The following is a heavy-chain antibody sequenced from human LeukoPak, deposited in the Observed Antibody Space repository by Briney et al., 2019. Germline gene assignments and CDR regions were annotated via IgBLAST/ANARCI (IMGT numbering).Heavy chain of an antibody. J-gene: IGHJ4*02. D-gene: IGHD2-15*01. Sequence: SETLSLTCTVSGGSISSGDYYWGWIRQPPGKGLEWIGSIYYSGSTYYNPSLKSRVTISVDTSKNQFSLKLSSVTAADTAVYYCARLPRGGQVPYYFDYWGQGTLVTVSS. CDR3: ARLPRGGQVPYYFDY. CDR1: GGSISSGDYY. CDR2: IYYSGST. V-gene: IGHV4-39*01.